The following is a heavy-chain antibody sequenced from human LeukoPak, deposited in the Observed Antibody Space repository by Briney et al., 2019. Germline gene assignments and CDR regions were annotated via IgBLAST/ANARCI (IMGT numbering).Heavy chain of an antibody. CDR1: GFTFSSYG. CDR2: ISYDGSNK. D-gene: IGHD3-9*01. CDR3: AKDQRFDRLLPIDY. Sequence: PGRSLRLSCAASGFTFSSYGMHWVRQAPGKGLEWVAVISYDGSNKYYADSVKGRFTISRDNSKNTLYLQMNSLRAEDTAVYYCAKDQRFDRLLPIDYWGQGTLVTVSS. V-gene: IGHV3-30*18. J-gene: IGHJ4*02.